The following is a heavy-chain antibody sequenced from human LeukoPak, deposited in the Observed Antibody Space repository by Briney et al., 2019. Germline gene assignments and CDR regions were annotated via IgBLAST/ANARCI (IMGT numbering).Heavy chain of an antibody. J-gene: IGHJ4*02. CDR2: IDGSGNSI. D-gene: IGHD2-21*01. CDR1: GSTFNIYE. CDR3: ARECLTCGGDSYDY. V-gene: IGHV3-48*03. Sequence: GGSLRLSCAASGSTFNIYEFNWVRQAPGKGLEWLSYIDGSGNSIYYADSVKGRFTISRDNAKSSLYLQMNSLRAEDTAVYYCARECLTCGGDSYDYWGQGALVTVSS.